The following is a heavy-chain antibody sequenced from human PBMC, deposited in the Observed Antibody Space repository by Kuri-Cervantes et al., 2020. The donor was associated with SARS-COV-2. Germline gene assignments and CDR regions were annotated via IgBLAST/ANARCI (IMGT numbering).Heavy chain of an antibody. J-gene: IGHJ4*02. V-gene: IGHV3-21*01. CDR3: ARDWGELGKDY. D-gene: IGHD7-27*01. CDR2: ISSSSSYV. Sequence: GGSLRLSCAASGFTVSSNEMSWVRQAPGKGLEWVSSISSSSSYVYYADSVKGRFTISRDNAKNSLYLQMNSLRAEDTAVYYCARDWGELGKDYWGQGTLVTVSS. CDR1: GFTVSSNE.